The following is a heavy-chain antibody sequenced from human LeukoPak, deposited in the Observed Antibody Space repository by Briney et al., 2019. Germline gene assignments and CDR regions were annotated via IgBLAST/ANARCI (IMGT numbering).Heavy chain of an antibody. V-gene: IGHV1-69*05. J-gene: IGHJ4*02. CDR1: GGTFSSYA. D-gene: IGHD6-13*01. CDR3: ARDRGQLAEYYFDY. CDR2: IIPIFGTA. Sequence: SVKVSCKASGGTFSSYAISWERQAPGQGLEWMGGIIPIFGTANYAQKFQGRVTITTDESTSTAYMELSGLRSEDTAVYYCARDRGQLAEYYFDYWGQGTLVTVSS.